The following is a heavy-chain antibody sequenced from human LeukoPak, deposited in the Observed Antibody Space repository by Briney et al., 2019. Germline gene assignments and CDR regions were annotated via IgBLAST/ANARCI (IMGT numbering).Heavy chain of an antibody. CDR1: GYSFTSYW. D-gene: IGHD6-19*01. Sequence: GESLKISCKGSGYSFTSYWIGWVRQMPGKGLEWMGIIHPGDSDARYSPSFQGQVTISADKSISTAYLQWSSLKASDTAMYYCARQWLVEENWFDPWGQGTLVTVSS. V-gene: IGHV5-51*01. CDR2: IHPGDSDA. J-gene: IGHJ5*02. CDR3: ARQWLVEENWFDP.